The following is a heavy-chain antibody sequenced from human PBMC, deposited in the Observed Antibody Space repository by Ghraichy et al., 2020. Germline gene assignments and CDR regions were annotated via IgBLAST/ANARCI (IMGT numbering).Heavy chain of an antibody. Sequence: GGSLRLSCAASGFTVSSDHMYWVRQAPGKGLEWVSVIYNAAAGGDAYHADSLKGRFTISRDNSKNTLYLQMNSLTTADTAIYYCARDPGLTNGPDVWGQGTAVIVSS. CDR3: ARDPGLTNGPDV. V-gene: IGHV3-53*05. D-gene: IGHD1/OR15-1a*01. CDR2: IYNAAAGGDA. CDR1: GFTVSSDH. J-gene: IGHJ6*02.